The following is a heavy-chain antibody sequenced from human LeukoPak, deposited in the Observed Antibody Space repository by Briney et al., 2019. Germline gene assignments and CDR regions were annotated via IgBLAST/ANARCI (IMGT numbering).Heavy chain of an antibody. J-gene: IGHJ2*01. D-gene: IGHD6-19*01. Sequence: SETLSLTCTVSGVTINSYNWGWIRQSPGKGLEWIGYLLYTGSANYNPSLKSRVTISLDTSKNQFSLTLSSVTAADTAVYYCAKRVAVTGNWCFDLWGRGTLVTVSS. CDR1: GVTINSYN. CDR2: LLYTGSA. V-gene: IGHV4-59*01. CDR3: AKRVAVTGNWCFDL.